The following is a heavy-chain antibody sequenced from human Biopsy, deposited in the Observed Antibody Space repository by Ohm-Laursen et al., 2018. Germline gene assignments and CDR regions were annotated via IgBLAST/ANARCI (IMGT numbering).Heavy chain of an antibody. J-gene: IGHJ2*01. D-gene: IGHD3-22*01. CDR2: VSYTGST. V-gene: IGHV4-59*01. CDR3: ARDRGFYSDRTVPGYFDL. CDR1: GDSISSYY. Sequence: SDTLSLTCTVSGDSISSYYWSWIRQPPGKGLEWIGYVSYTGSTDYNPSLQSRVTISVDTSKNHFSLRLRSVTPAGTAMYYCARDRGFYSDRTVPGYFDLWGRGTLVTVSS.